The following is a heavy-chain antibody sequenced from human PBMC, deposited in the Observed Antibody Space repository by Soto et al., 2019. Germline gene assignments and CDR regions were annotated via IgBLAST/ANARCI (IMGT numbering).Heavy chain of an antibody. CDR3: ARGPRVCGAVGPLRLAY. V-gene: IGHV4-61*01. J-gene: IGHJ4*02. D-gene: IGHD6-19*01. CDR1: GGSVSSGSYY. CDR2: IYYSGST. Sequence: PSETLSLTCTVSGGSVSSGSYYWSWIRQPPGKGLEWIGYIYYSGSTNYSPSLKSRVTISVDTSKNQFSLKLSSVTAADTAVYYCARGPRVCGAVGPLRLAYWGQGSLVTSSS.